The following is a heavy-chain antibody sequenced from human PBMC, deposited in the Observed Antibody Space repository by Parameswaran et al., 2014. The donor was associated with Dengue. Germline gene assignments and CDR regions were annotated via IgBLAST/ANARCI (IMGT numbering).Heavy chain of an antibody. Sequence: VRQAPGKGLEWVSAISGSGGSTYYADSVKGRFTISRDNSKNTLYLQMNSLRAEDTAVYYCAKDTGTYYYYGMDVWGQGTTVTVSS. CDR3: AKDTGTYYYYGMDV. CDR2: ISGSGGST. J-gene: IGHJ6*02. V-gene: IGHV3-23*01. D-gene: IGHD4-17*01.